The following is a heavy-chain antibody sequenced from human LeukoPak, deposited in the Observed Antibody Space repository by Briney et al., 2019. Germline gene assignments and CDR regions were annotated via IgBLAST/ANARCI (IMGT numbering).Heavy chain of an antibody. D-gene: IGHD6-13*01. CDR3: ARDLYSSSWYAIHPLFDP. CDR1: GYTFTGYY. CDR2: INPNSGGT. V-gene: IGHV1-2*02. Sequence: PSVKVSCKASGYTFTGYYMHWVRQAPGQGLEWMGWINPNSGGTNYAQKFQGRVTMTRDTSISTAYMELSRLRSDVTAVYYCARDLYSSSWYAIHPLFDPWGQGTLVTVSS. J-gene: IGHJ5*02.